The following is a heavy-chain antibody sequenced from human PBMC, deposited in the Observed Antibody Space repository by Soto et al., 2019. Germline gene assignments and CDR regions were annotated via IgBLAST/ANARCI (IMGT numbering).Heavy chain of an antibody. D-gene: IGHD3-22*01. Sequence: PGGSLRLSCAASGFTFSDYYMSWIRQAPGKGLEWVSYISSSSSYTNYADSVKGRFTISRDNAKNSLYLQMNSLRAEHTAVYYCARASGYYYDNSGYVYWGQGTLVTVSS. CDR1: GFTFSDYY. J-gene: IGHJ4*02. V-gene: IGHV3-11*06. CDR3: ARASGYYYDNSGYVY. CDR2: ISSSSSYT.